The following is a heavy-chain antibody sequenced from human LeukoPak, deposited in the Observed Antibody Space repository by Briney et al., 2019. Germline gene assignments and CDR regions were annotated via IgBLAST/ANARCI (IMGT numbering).Heavy chain of an antibody. CDR2: IYYSGTT. J-gene: IGHJ4*02. Sequence: SETLSLTCTVSGGSMSSGTYYWGWIRQPPGKGLEWIGTIYYSGTTYYSPSLKSRVTISIDTSKNQFSLKLSSVTAADTAVYYCASTPLGATRPFDYWGQGTLVTVSS. V-gene: IGHV4-39*01. CDR1: GGSMSSGTYY. CDR3: ASTPLGATRPFDY. D-gene: IGHD5-12*01.